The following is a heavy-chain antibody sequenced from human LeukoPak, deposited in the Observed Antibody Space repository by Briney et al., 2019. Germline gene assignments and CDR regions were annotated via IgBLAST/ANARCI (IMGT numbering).Heavy chain of an antibody. CDR3: ARDATHYDFWSGQYRYVDV. CDR1: GGSISSSSYY. V-gene: IGHV4-61*01. CDR2: IYYSGST. J-gene: IGHJ6*03. D-gene: IGHD3-3*01. Sequence: SETLSLTCTVSGGSISSSSYYWSWIRQPPGKGLEWIGYIYYSGSTNYNPSLKSRVTISVDTSKNQFSLKLSSVTAADTAVYYCARDATHYDFWSGQYRYVDVWGKGTTVTVSS.